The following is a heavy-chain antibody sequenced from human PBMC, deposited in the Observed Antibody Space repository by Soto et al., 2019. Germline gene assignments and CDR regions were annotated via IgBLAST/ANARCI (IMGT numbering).Heavy chain of an antibody. CDR2: INPNGGTT. CDR1: GYSFTSSY. D-gene: IGHD6-6*01. V-gene: IGHV1-46*01. CDR3: AKGFVSGQLPNHYYYGVDV. J-gene: IGHJ6*02. Sequence: ASVKVSCKASGYSFTSSYMHWLRQAPGQGPEWMGMINPNGGTTTNAQRFQGRVTMTTDTSTTAVYMELSSLRSEDTAVYYRAKGFVSGQLPNHYYYGVDVWGQGTTVTVS.